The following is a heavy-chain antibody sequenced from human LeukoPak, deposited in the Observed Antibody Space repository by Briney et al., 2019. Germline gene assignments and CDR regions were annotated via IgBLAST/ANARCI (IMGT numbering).Heavy chain of an antibody. Sequence: SETLSLTCAVYGGSFSGYYWSWIRQPPGKGLEWIGEINHSGSTNYNPSLKSRVTISVDTSKNQFSPKLSSVTAADTAVYYCARGCSSTSCSSTPNGMDVWGKGTTVTVSS. CDR2: INHSGST. J-gene: IGHJ6*04. CDR3: ARGCSSTSCSSTPNGMDV. D-gene: IGHD2-2*01. V-gene: IGHV4-34*01. CDR1: GGSFSGYY.